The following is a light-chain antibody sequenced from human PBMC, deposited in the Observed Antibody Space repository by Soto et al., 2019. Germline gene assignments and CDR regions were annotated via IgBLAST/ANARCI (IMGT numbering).Light chain of an antibody. V-gene: IGKV1-39*01. CDR2: DAS. CDR3: QQSNSTPRT. CDR1: QSISSH. Sequence: DIQMTQSPSSLSSSVGDRVTITCRASQSISSHLNWYQQKPGKAPKLLIYDASSLESGVPARFSGSGSGTDFTLTISSLQPEDFATYYCQQSNSTPRTFGGGTKVEIK. J-gene: IGKJ4*01.